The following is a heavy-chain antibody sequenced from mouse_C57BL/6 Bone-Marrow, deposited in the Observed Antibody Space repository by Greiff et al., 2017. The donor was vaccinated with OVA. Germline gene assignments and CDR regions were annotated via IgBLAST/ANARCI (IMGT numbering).Heavy chain of an antibody. CDR3: ERDHGYRYFDV. CDR1: GFTFSDYY. CDR2: INYDGSST. D-gene: IGHD1-1*02. V-gene: IGHV5-16*01. Sequence: EVMLVESEGGLVQPGSSMKLSCTASGFTFSDYYMAWVRQVPEKGLEWVANINYDGSSTYYLDSLKSRFIISRDTAKNMLYLQMSSLKSEDTATDYSERDHGYRYFDVWGTGTTVTVSS. J-gene: IGHJ1*03.